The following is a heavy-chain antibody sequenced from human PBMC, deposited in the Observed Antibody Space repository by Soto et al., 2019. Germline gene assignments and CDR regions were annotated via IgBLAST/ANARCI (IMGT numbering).Heavy chain of an antibody. Sequence: PSDTLSLTCAVSGGSISSSNWWSWVRQPPGKGLEWIGEIYHSGSTNYNPSLKSRVTISVDKSKNQFSLKLSSVTAAATAVYYWAVPKSAPADYYCKNGKGDWGEGTTATDSS. V-gene: IGHV4-4*02. CDR3: AVPKSAPADYYCKNGKGD. D-gene: IGHD3-9*01. J-gene: IGHJ1*01. CDR2: IYHSGST. CDR1: GGSISSSNW.